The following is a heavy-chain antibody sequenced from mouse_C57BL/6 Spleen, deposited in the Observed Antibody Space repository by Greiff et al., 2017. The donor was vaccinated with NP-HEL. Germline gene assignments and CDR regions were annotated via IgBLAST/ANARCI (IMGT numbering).Heavy chain of an antibody. V-gene: IGHV1-82*01. CDR1: GYAFSSSW. D-gene: IGHD2-1*01. Sequence: QVQLQQSGPELVKPGASVKISCKASGYAFSSSWMNWVKQRPGKGLEWIGRIYPGDGDTNYNGKFKGKATLTADKSSSTAYMQLSSLTSEDSAVYFCATSTMVTPWFAYWGQGTLVTVSA. J-gene: IGHJ3*01. CDR2: IYPGDGDT. CDR3: ATSTMVTPWFAY.